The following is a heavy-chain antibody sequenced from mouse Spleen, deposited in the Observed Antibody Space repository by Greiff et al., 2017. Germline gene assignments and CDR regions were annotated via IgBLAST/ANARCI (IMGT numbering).Heavy chain of an antibody. Sequence: QVQLQQSGPELVKPGASLQISCKASGYTFTSYYIHWVKQRPGQGLVWIGWIYPGSGNTKYNEKFKGKATLTADTSSSTAYMQLSSLTSEDSAVYYCARGWFLYFDYWGQGTTLTVSS. D-gene: IGHD2-3*01. CDR1: GYTFTSYY. V-gene: IGHV1-66*01. CDR2: IYPGSGNT. J-gene: IGHJ2*01. CDR3: ARGWFLYFDY.